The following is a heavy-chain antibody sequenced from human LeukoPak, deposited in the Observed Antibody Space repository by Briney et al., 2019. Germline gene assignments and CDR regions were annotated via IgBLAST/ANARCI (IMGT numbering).Heavy chain of an antibody. CDR3: AKDGPYSSSWYYYYYYMDV. CDR2: IRYDGSNK. V-gene: IGHV3-30*02. Sequence: GGTLRLSCAASGFTFSRYGMHWVRQAPGKGLEWVAFIRYDGSNKYYADSVKGLFTISRDNSKNTLYLQMNSLRAEDTAVYYCAKDGPYSSSWYYYYYYMDVWGKGTTVTISS. J-gene: IGHJ6*03. D-gene: IGHD6-13*01. CDR1: GFTFSRYG.